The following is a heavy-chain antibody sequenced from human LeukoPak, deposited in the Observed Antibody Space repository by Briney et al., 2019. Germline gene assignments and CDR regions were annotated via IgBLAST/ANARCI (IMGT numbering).Heavy chain of an antibody. CDR2: MNPNSGNT. D-gene: IGHD2-2*01. CDR3: ARGDGVVVVPAAIDY. J-gene: IGHJ4*02. CDR1: GYTFTSYD. Sequence: ASVKASCKASGYTFTSYDINWVRPATGQGLEWMGWMNPNSGNTGYAQKFQGRVTMTRNTSISTAYMELSSLRSEDTAVYYCARGDGVVVVPAAIDYWGQGTLVTVSS. V-gene: IGHV1-8*01.